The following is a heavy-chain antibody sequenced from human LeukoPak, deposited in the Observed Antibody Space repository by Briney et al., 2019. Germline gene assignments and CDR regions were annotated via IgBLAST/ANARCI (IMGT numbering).Heavy chain of an antibody. J-gene: IGHJ6*02. CDR1: GVTFSNAW. CDR3: ASTVTRVRGARPYYYYGMDV. Sequence: GGSLRLSCAASGVTFSNAWMTWVRQAPGKGLEWVANIKQDGSEKYYVDSVKGRFTISRDNAKNSLYLQMNSLRAEDTAVYYCASTVTRVRGARPYYYYGMDVCGQGTTVTVSS. CDR2: IKQDGSEK. V-gene: IGHV3-7*01. D-gene: IGHD3-10*01.